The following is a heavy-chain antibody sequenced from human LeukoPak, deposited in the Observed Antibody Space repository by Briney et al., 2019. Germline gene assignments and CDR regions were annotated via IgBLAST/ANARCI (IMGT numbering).Heavy chain of an antibody. J-gene: IGHJ3*02. CDR1: GGSFSSSSYY. Sequence: SETLSLTCTVSGGSFSSSSYYWGWIRQPPGKGLEWIGSTYYSGSTYYNASLRSRLTISVDTSKNQFSLKLSSVTAADTAVYYCARHFDRDGYKSNAFDIWGQGTMVTVSS. CDR2: TYYSGST. CDR3: ARHFDRDGYKSNAFDI. D-gene: IGHD5-24*01. V-gene: IGHV4-39*01.